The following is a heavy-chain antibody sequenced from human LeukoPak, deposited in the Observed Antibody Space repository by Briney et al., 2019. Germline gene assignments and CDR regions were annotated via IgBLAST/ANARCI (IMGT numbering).Heavy chain of an antibody. Sequence: PGGSLRLSCAASGFTFSSYSMNWVRQAPGKGLEWVSSISSSSSYIYYADSVKGRSTISRDNAKNSLYLQMNSLRAEDTAVYYCARRRGQWQPIDYWGQGTLVTVSS. D-gene: IGHD6-19*01. V-gene: IGHV3-21*01. CDR3: ARRRGQWQPIDY. CDR2: ISSSSSYI. J-gene: IGHJ4*02. CDR1: GFTFSSYS.